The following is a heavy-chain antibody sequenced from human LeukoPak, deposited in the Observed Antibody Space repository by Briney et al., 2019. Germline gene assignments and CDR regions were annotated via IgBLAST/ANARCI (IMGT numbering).Heavy chain of an antibody. V-gene: IGHV3-48*01. J-gene: IGHJ4*02. D-gene: IGHD4-17*01. CDR1: GFTFSSYS. Sequence: GGSLRLSCAASGFTFSSYSMKWVRQAPGKGLEWVSYISSSSSTIYYADSVKGRSTISRDNAKNSLYLQMNSLRAEDTAVYYCARDQTVTSSLVFDYWGQGTLVTVSS. CDR2: ISSSSSTI. CDR3: ARDQTVTSSLVFDY.